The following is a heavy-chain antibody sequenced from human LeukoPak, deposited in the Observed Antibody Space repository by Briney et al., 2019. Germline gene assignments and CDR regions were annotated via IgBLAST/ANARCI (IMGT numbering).Heavy chain of an antibody. CDR1: GGSISSSSYY. Sequence: SETLSLTCTVSGGSISSSSYYWGWVRQPPGKGLEWIGNIFYSGSTYYSPALKSRFTISLDTSKNQFSLKLSSVTAADTAVYYCARYARGAVAGDYWGQGTLVTVSS. J-gene: IGHJ4*02. CDR2: IFYSGST. V-gene: IGHV4-39*07. D-gene: IGHD6-19*01. CDR3: ARYARGAVAGDY.